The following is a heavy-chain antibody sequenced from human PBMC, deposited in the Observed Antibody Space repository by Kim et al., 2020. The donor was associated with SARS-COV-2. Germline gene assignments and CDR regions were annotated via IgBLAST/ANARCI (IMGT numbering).Heavy chain of an antibody. D-gene: IGHD6-13*01. V-gene: IGHV1-69*04. CDR1: GGTFSSYA. CDR2: IIPILGIA. Sequence: SVKVSCKASGGTFSSYAISWVRQAPGQGLEWMGRIIPILGIANYAQKFQGRVTITADKSTSTAYMGLSSLRSEDTAVYYCAPFYSSSWSNPLGFDYWGQGTLVTVPS. CDR3: APFYSSSWSNPLGFDY. J-gene: IGHJ4*02.